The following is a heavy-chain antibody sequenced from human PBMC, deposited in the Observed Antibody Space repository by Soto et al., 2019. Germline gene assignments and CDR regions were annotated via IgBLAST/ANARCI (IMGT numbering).Heavy chain of an antibody. D-gene: IGHD6-19*01. CDR3: AKDWEQWLVEGHYFDY. CDR1: GFTFSSYG. Sequence: QVQLVESGGGVVQPGRSLRLSCAASGFTFSSYGMHWVRQAPGKGLEWVAVISYDGSNKYYADSVKGRFTISRDNSKNTLYLQMNSLRAEDTAVYYCAKDWEQWLVEGHYFDYWGQGTLVTVSS. J-gene: IGHJ4*02. V-gene: IGHV3-30*18. CDR2: ISYDGSNK.